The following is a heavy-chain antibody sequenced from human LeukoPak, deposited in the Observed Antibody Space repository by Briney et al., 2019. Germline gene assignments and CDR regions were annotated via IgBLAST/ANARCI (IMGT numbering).Heavy chain of an antibody. CDR1: GYTFTNYY. CDR3: ARDGNCSGISCMYYFDY. J-gene: IGHJ4*02. V-gene: IGHV1-46*01. D-gene: IGHD2-2*01. CDR2: IYPGGGGS. Sequence: ASVKVSCKASGYTFTNYYIHWVRQAPGQGLEWMGIIYPGGGGSTYAQMFQGRVTMTRDTSTSTVYMELSSLRSEDRAVYFCARDGNCSGISCMYYFDYWGQGTLVTVSS.